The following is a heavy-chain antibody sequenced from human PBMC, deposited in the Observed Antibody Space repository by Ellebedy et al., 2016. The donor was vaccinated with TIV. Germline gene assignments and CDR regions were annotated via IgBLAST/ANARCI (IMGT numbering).Heavy chain of an antibody. V-gene: IGHV4-59*01. CDR2: IDYSGST. CDR1: GDSISSYY. Sequence: SETLSLXXTVSGDSISSYYWSWIRQPPGKGLEWIGYIDYSGSTNYNPSLKSRVTISVETSKNQFSLRLSSVTAADTAVYYWARVKWEPSAEYFQHWGQGTLVTVSS. CDR3: ARVKWEPSAEYFQH. D-gene: IGHD1-26*01. J-gene: IGHJ1*01.